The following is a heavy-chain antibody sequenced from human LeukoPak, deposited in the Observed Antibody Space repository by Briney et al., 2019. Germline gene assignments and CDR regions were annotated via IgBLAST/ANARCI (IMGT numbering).Heavy chain of an antibody. Sequence: GGSLRLSCAASGFTFSSYAMSWVRQAPGKGLEWVSAISGSGGSTYYADSVKGRFTISRDSSKNTLYLQMNSLRAEDTAVYYCAKALGGYCSSTSCSYWGQGTLVTVSS. J-gene: IGHJ4*02. D-gene: IGHD2-2*01. CDR2: ISGSGGST. CDR1: GFTFSSYA. V-gene: IGHV3-23*01. CDR3: AKALGGYCSSTSCSY.